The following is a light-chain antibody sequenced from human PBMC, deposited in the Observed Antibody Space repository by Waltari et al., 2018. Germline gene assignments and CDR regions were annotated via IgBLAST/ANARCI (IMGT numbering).Light chain of an antibody. CDR2: RVS. CDR1: QNVNSW. CDR3: QQYDNLRT. J-gene: IGKJ2*01. Sequence: DIQMTQSPSTLSASVGDRVSITCRASQNVNSWLSWYHQRPGEAPKLPIYRVSSLASGVPSRFSGRGSVTEFSLTITSLQPDDLGTYYCQQYDNLRTFGQGTKLEI. V-gene: IGKV1-5*03.